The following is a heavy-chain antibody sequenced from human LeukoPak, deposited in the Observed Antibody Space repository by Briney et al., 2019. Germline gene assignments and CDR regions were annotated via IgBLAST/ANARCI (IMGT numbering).Heavy chain of an antibody. CDR1: GFTFSTYA. V-gene: IGHV3-23*01. J-gene: IGHJ4*02. CDR2: VSGSGAST. D-gene: IGHD2/OR15-2a*01. Sequence: GGSLRLSCAASGFTFSTYAMSWVRQAPGKGLEWVSLVSGSGASTYYADSAKGRFTISRDNSKNTLYLQMNSLRAEDTAVYYCAKGGRTILANSYFDYWGQGTLVTVSS. CDR3: AKGGRTILANSYFDY.